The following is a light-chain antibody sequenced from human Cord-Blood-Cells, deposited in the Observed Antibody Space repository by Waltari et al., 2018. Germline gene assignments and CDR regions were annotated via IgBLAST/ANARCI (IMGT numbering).Light chain of an antibody. CDR1: NMRRKR. Sequence: SSVLTQPPPVPVAPGKTARITCGGNNMRRKRAHWYQQKPGQAPVLVIYYESDRPSGIPERFSGSNSGNTATLTISRVEAGDEADYYCQVWDSSSDHPFGGGTKLTVL. CDR3: QVWDSSSDHP. CDR2: YES. V-gene: IGLV3-21*04. J-gene: IGLJ3*02.